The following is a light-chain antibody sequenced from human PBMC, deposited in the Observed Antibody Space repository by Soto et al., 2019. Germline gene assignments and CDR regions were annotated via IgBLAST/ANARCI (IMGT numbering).Light chain of an antibody. CDR2: DAS. J-gene: IGKJ4*01. CDR3: QQFSSYPLT. CDR1: QSVSSSY. Sequence: EIVLTQSPATLSLSPGARATLSCGASQSVSSSYLAWYQQKPGQAPRLLIYDASNRATGIPDRFSGGGSGTDFTLTISRLEPEDFAVYYCQQFSSYPLTFGGGTKVDI. V-gene: IGKV3D-20*01.